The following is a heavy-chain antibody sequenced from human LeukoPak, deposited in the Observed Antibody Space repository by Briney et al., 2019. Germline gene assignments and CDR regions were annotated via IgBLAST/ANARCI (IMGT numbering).Heavy chain of an antibody. CDR1: GYTFTRYY. J-gene: IGHJ6*02. CDR2: INPSGGRT. V-gene: IGHV1-46*01. CDR3: ARDLAIAAAPYAMDV. Sequence: ASVKVSCKASGYTFTRYYLHWVRQAPGQGLEWMGIINPSGGRTNNAQQFQGRVTMTRDTSTSTVYMQLSSPRSEDTAVYYCARDLAIAAAPYAMDVWGQGTTVTVSS. D-gene: IGHD6-13*01.